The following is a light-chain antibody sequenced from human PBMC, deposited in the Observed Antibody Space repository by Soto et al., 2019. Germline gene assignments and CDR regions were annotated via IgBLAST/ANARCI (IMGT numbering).Light chain of an antibody. V-gene: IGKV3-11*01. CDR2: GTS. Sequence: EIGLTQSPATLSLSPGESATLSCRASQSVSTYLAWYQQEVGQAPRLLIYGTSNRATGIPARFSGSGSGTDFTLTISSLEPEDFALYFCQQYASSPVTFGGGTKVDIK. J-gene: IGKJ4*01. CDR1: QSVSTY. CDR3: QQYASSPVT.